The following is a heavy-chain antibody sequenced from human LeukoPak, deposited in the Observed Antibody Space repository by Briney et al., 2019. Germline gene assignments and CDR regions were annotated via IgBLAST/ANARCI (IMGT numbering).Heavy chain of an antibody. V-gene: IGHV3-7*01. J-gene: IGHJ4*02. D-gene: IGHD3-10*01. CDR3: VRDGPFGSGTFGY. CDR1: GFSLIRSW. Sequence: GGSLNLSVVASGFSLIRSWRSGVRQPQGRGLEWVANIKVDGSEKHYLDSVEGRFIISRDNAKNSLHLQMNNLRAEDTAEYYCVRDGPFGSGTFGYWAQGTLVSVSS. CDR2: IKVDGSEK.